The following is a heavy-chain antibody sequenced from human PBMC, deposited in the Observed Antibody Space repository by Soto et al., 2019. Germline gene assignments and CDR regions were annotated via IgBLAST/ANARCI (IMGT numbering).Heavy chain of an antibody. CDR1: GFTFINYN. V-gene: IGHV3-48*02. CDR3: ARDCGKAYGMDV. CDR2: ISSRSSTI. J-gene: IGHJ6*02. Sequence: GGSLRLSFAASGFTFINYNMNWVRQAPGKGPEWVSYISSRSSTIYYADSVKGRFTISRDNAKNSLYLQMNSLRDEDTAMYYCARDCGKAYGMDVWGQGTTVTVSS.